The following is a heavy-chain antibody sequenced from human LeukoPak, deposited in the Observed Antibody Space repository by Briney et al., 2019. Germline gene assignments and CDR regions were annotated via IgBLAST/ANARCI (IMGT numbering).Heavy chain of an antibody. CDR3: ARVDRPVVVPAAISRECYFDY. J-gene: IGHJ4*02. V-gene: IGHV3-21*01. Sequence: GGSLRLSCAASGFTFSSYSMNWVRQAPGKGLEWVSSISSSSSYIYYADSVKGRFTISRDNAKNSLYLQMNSLRAEDTAVYYCARVDRPVVVPAAISRECYFDYWGQGTLVTVSS. CDR1: GFTFSSYS. CDR2: ISSSSSYI. D-gene: IGHD2-2*01.